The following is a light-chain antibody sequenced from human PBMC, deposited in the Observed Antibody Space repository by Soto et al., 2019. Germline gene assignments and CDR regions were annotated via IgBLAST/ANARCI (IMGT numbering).Light chain of an antibody. CDR1: QSVSSY. CDR2: DAS. V-gene: IGKV3-11*01. J-gene: IGKJ1*01. CDR3: QQRSNWPPA. Sequence: EIVLTQSPATLSLSPGERATLSCRASQSVSSYLAWYQQKPGQAPRLLIYDASNRATGIPARFSGSGSGTDFTLTIISPELEDFAVYYWQQRSNWPPAFGQGTKVEIK.